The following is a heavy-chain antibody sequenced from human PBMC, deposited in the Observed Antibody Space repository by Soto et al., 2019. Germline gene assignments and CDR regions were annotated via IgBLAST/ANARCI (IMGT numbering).Heavy chain of an antibody. J-gene: IGHJ4*02. V-gene: IGHV1-3*01. Sequence: QVQLVQSGAEVKKPGASVKVSCKASGYTFTSYAMHWVRQAPGQRLEWMGWINAGNGNTKYSQKFQGRVTITRDTSASTAYMELSRLRSEDTAVYYCARDIRGVADYYFDYWGQGTLVTVSS. CDR1: GYTFTSYA. D-gene: IGHD6-19*01. CDR3: ARDIRGVADYYFDY. CDR2: INAGNGNT.